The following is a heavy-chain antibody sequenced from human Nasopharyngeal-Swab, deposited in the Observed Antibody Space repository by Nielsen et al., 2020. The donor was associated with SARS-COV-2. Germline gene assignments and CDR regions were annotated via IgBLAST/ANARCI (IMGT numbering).Heavy chain of an antibody. Sequence: GESPKISRAASGFIVSNNYMSWVRQAPGKGLELVSVMYIGGGTFYADSVKGRFTLSRDNSKNTLYLQMNTLRVEDTAVYYCARDASGPGYWGQGTLVTVSS. CDR2: MYIGGGT. CDR1: GFIVSNNY. J-gene: IGHJ4*02. CDR3: ARDASGPGY. D-gene: IGHD1-14*01. V-gene: IGHV3-53*01.